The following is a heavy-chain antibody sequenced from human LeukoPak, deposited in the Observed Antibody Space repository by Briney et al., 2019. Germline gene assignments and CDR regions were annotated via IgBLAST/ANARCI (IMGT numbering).Heavy chain of an antibody. J-gene: IGHJ4*02. CDR1: EFTFSSYT. CDR2: ISSTSTYI. CDR3: ARGVCNFDY. Sequence: TGGSLRLSCAASEFTFSSYTITWVRQAPGEGLEWVSSISSTSTYISYADSVKGRFTISRDNAKNSLYLQMNSLRAEDTAVYYCARGVCNFDYWGQGTLVTVSS. V-gene: IGHV3-21*01. D-gene: IGHD3-10*01.